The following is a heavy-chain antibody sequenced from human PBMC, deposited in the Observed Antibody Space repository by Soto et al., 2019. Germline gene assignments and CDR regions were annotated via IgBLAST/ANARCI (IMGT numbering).Heavy chain of an antibody. CDR3: ARDGFLQLINDGGMDV. V-gene: IGHV4-59*01. D-gene: IGHD1-1*01. Sequence: KPSETLSLTCTVSGGSISSYYWSWIRQPPGKGLEWIGYIYYSGSTNYNPSLKSRVHISVDTSKNQFSLKLSSVTAADTAVYYCARDGFLQLINDGGMDVWGQGTTVTVSS. CDR2: IYYSGST. J-gene: IGHJ6*02. CDR1: GGSISSYY.